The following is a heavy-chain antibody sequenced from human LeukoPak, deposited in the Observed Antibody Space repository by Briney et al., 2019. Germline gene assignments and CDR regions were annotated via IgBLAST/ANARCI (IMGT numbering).Heavy chain of an antibody. CDR2: IYYSGST. J-gene: IGHJ5*02. CDR1: GGSISSSSYY. D-gene: IGHD3-10*01. V-gene: IGHV4-39*02. CDR3: ARDPPGAQWFDP. Sequence: SETLSLTCTVSGGSISSSSYYWGWIRQPPGKGLEWIGSIYYSGSTYYNPSLKSRVTISVDTSKNQFSLKLSSVTAADTAVYYCARDPPGAQWFDPWGQGTLVTVSS.